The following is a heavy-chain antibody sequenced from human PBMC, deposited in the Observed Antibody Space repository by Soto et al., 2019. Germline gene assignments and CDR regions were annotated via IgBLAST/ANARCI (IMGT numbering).Heavy chain of an antibody. J-gene: IGHJ6*04. D-gene: IGHD6-13*01. V-gene: IGHV4-30-4*01. CDR1: GGSISSGDYY. CDR3: ARDSAAGTYYYYGMDV. CDR2: IYYSGST. Sequence: SETLSLTCTVSGGSISSGDYYWSWIRQPPGKGLEWIGYIYYSGSTYYNPSLKSRVTISVDTSKNQFSLKLSSVTAADTAVYYCARDSAAGTYYYYGMDVWSKGTTVTVSS.